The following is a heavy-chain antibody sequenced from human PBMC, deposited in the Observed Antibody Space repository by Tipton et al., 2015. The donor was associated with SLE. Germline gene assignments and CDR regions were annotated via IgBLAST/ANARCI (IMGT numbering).Heavy chain of an antibody. Sequence: TLSLTCAVYGWSFRGYYWGWIRQPPGKGLAWIGEINHSGSTNYNPSPKSRGTISVETSKNQFSLKLSSVTAADTAVYYCARLTSGYYPSDYWGQGTLVTVSS. J-gene: IGHJ4*02. CDR2: INHSGST. CDR1: GWSFRGYY. CDR3: ARLTSGYYPSDY. D-gene: IGHD3-22*01. V-gene: IGHV4-34*01.